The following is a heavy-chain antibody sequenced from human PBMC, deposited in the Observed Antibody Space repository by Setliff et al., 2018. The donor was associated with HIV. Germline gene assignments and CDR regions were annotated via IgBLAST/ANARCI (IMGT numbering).Heavy chain of an antibody. Sequence: SETLSLTCTVSGYSISSDYYWGWNRQPPGKGPEWIGEINQSGNTNYNPSLKSRVTISVDKSKNQFSLKLTSVTAADTAVYYCARDQSIAARYLFDPWGQGTLVTV. V-gene: IGHV4-38-2*02. D-gene: IGHD6-6*01. CDR3: ARDQSIAARYLFDP. J-gene: IGHJ5*02. CDR2: INQSGNT. CDR1: GYSISSDYY.